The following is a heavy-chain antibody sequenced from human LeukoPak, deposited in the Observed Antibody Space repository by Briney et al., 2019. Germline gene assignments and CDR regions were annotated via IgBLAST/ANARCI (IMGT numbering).Heavy chain of an antibody. J-gene: IGHJ6*03. CDR3: ASNAGSPYYYYMDV. V-gene: IGHV3-7*03. CDR2: IKQDGSEK. Sequence: GGSLRLSCITSGFTFGDYAMTWVRQAPGKGLEWVANIKQDGSEKYYVDSVKGRFTISRDNSKNTLYLQMNSLRAEDTAVYYCASNAGSPYYYYMDVWGKGTTVTISS. D-gene: IGHD2-15*01. CDR1: GFTFGDYA.